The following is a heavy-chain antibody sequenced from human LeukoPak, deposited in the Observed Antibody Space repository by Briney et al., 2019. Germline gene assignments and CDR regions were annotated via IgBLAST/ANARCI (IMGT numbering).Heavy chain of an antibody. Sequence: GGSLRLSCAASGFSFSSYEMNWVRQAPGKGLEWVSYISSSGSTIYYADSVKGRFTISRDNAKNSLYLQMNSLGAEDTAVYYCARVGTYYGSGNYYKGVDCWGQGTLVTVSS. J-gene: IGHJ4*02. CDR3: ARVGTYYGSGNYYKGVDC. V-gene: IGHV3-48*03. CDR1: GFSFSSYE. D-gene: IGHD3-10*01. CDR2: ISSSGSTI.